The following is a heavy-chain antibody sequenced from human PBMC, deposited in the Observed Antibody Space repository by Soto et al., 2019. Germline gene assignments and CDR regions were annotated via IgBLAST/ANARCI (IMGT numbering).Heavy chain of an antibody. CDR1: GFTFTSYA. J-gene: IGHJ6*02. D-gene: IGHD3-3*01. V-gene: IGHV3-23*01. CDR3: EKDLSLRFLAAQEYYCMDV. CDR2: ISGSGGST. Sequence: GSLALTCAASGFTFTSYAMCWVRHGQGEGLELVSAISGSGGSTYYAGAGKGRFTISRDNSKNTLYLQMNNLRAEDTSVYYCEKDLSLRFLAAQEYYCMDVWGQGTTVTVYS.